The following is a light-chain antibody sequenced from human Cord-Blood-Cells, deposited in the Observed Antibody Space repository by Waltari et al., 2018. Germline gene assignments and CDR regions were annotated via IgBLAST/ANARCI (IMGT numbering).Light chain of an antibody. V-gene: IGKV1-39*01. CDR3: QQSYSTPWT. CDR1: QSISSY. Sequence: DIQMTQSLSSLSASVGDRVTITCRASQSISSYLNWYQQKPGKAPKLLIYAASSLQSGVPSRFSGSGTGTDFTLTISSLQPADFATYYCQQSYSTPWTFGQGTKVEIK. J-gene: IGKJ1*01. CDR2: AAS.